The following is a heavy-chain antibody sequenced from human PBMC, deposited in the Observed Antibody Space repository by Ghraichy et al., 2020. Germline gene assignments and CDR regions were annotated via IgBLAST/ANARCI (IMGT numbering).Heavy chain of an antibody. CDR1: GFTFSSYS. CDR3: ARDNVVAYYYGSGSYYKDGDAFDI. CDR2: ISSSSSYI. D-gene: IGHD3-10*01. Sequence: GGSLRLSCAASGFTFSSYSMNWVRQAPGKGLEWVSSISSSSSYIYYADSVKGRFTISRDNAKNSLYLQMNSLRAEDTAVYYCARDNVVAYYYGSGSYYKDGDAFDIWGQGTMVTVSS. V-gene: IGHV3-21*01. J-gene: IGHJ3*02.